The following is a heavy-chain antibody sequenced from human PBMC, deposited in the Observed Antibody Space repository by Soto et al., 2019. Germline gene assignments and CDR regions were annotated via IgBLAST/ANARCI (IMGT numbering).Heavy chain of an antibody. Sequence: QVQLVQSGAEVKKPGASVKVSCKASGYTFTNYDLNWVRQATGQGLEWLGWMSPTSGSIGYAQKFQGRLTLTRDASITTAYMELSSLKAEDTAVYYCARDYGGQSGWFDPWGPGTLVTVSS. J-gene: IGHJ5*02. D-gene: IGHD4-17*01. V-gene: IGHV1-8*01. CDR2: MSPTSGSI. CDR3: ARDYGGQSGWFDP. CDR1: GYTFTNYD.